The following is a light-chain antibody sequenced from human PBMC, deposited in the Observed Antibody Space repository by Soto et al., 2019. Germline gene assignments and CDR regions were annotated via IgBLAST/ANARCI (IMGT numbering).Light chain of an antibody. Sequence: NVLTQSPCTLALSTGERATLSCRASQSVSSSYLAWYQQKPGQAPRLLIYGASSRATGIPDRFSGSGSGTDFTLTISRLEPEDFAVYYCQQYGSSPWTFGQGSNVDIK. V-gene: IGKV3-20*01. CDR3: QQYGSSPWT. CDR2: GAS. CDR1: QSVSSSY. J-gene: IGKJ1*01.